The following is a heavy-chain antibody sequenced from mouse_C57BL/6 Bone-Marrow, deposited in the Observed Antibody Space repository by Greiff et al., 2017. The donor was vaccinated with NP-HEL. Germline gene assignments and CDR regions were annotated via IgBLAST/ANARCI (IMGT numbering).Heavy chain of an antibody. CDR3: ARHILDY. Sequence: EVKVEESGGGLVQPGGSLKLSCAASGFTFSDYYMYWVRQTPEKRLEWVAYISNGGGSTYYPDTVKGRFTISRDNAKNTQYLQMSRLKSEDTAMYYCARHILDYWGQGTTLTVSS. CDR1: GFTFSDYY. CDR2: ISNGGGST. J-gene: IGHJ2*01. V-gene: IGHV5-12*01.